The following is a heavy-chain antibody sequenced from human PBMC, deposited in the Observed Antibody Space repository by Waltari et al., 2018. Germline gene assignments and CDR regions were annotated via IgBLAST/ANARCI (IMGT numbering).Heavy chain of an antibody. D-gene: IGHD6-19*01. J-gene: IGHJ4*02. CDR1: GGSFSGYY. Sequence: QVQLQQWGAGLLKPSETLSLTCAVYGGSFSGYYWSWIRQPPGKGLEWIGEINHSGSTHYNPSLKSRVTISVDTSKNQFSLKLSSVTAANTAVYYCASRGWLVHFFDYWGQGTLVTVSS. CDR2: INHSGST. CDR3: ASRGWLVHFFDY. V-gene: IGHV4-34*01.